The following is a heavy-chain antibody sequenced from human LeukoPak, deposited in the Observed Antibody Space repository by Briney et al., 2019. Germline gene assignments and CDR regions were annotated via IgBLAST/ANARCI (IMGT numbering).Heavy chain of an antibody. CDR1: GYPFTAGA. CDR2: ISAYNGNI. Sequence: ASVKVSCKVSGYPFTAGAFSWVRQAPGQGLEWMGWISAYNGNINYAQMLQGRVTMTTDTSTSTAYMDLRSLRSDDTAVYYCARGPPHRDYYYYYMDVWGTGTTVTVSS. J-gene: IGHJ6*03. V-gene: IGHV1-18*01. CDR3: ARGPPHRDYYYYYMDV. D-gene: IGHD5-24*01.